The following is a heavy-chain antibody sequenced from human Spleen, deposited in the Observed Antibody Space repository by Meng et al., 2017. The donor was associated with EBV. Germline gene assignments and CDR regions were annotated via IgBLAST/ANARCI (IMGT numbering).Heavy chain of an antibody. J-gene: IGHJ4*02. CDR2: VYHAGNI. CDR3: ATYRGHYYLDF. V-gene: IGHV4-4*02. Sequence: QVQMQESGPGLVRPSGALSLTCAVSGASISSRNWWIWVRQPPGKGREWIGEVYHAGNINYNPSLESRVTISIDKSKNQFSLNLTSVTAADTAVYYCATYRGHYYLDFWGQGTLVTVSS. D-gene: IGHD3-16*02. CDR1: GASISSRNW.